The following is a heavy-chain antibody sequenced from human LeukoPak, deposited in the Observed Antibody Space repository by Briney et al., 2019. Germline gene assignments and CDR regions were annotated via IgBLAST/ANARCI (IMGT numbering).Heavy chain of an antibody. D-gene: IGHD5-24*01. Sequence: GESLRISCKGSGYIFPNYWISWVRQMPGKGLEWMGRIGPSDSYTSYSPSFQGHVTISVDKSISTAYLQWSSLKASDTAMYYCAREGSRDGYNFWVYWGQGTLVTVSS. CDR3: AREGSRDGYNFWVY. V-gene: IGHV5-10-1*01. J-gene: IGHJ4*02. CDR2: IGPSDSYT. CDR1: GYIFPNYW.